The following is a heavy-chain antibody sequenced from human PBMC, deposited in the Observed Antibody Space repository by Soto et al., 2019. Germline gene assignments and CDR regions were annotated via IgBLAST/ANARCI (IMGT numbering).Heavy chain of an antibody. J-gene: IGHJ6*02. Sequence: SVKVSCKASGYSFSDYHIHWVRQAPVQGLEWLGRINPKSGGTSSAQKFQGWVTMTRDTSISTAYMELTRLRSDDTAVYFCARGHSTDCSNGVCSFFYNHEMDVWGQGTTVTVSS. CDR2: INPKSGGT. CDR1: GYSFSDYH. V-gene: IGHV1-2*04. D-gene: IGHD2-8*01. CDR3: ARGHSTDCSNGVCSFFYNHEMDV.